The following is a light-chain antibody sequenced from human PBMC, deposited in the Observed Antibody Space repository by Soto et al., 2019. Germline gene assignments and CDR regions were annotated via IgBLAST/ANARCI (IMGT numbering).Light chain of an antibody. Sequence: EIVMTQSPATLSVSPGETTILACRASQSINNDVAWYQQKVGQTPRLLIHGASTRASGIAARFSGSGSGTEFTLTISGLQSEDFASYSCQQYNNWPVTFGGGTKVEIK. V-gene: IGKV3D-15*01. CDR3: QQYNNWPVT. CDR1: QSINND. J-gene: IGKJ4*01. CDR2: GAS.